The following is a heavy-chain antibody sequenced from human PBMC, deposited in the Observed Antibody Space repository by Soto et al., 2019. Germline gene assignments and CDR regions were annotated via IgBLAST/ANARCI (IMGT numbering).Heavy chain of an antibody. CDR2: ISSSSSYI. CDR1: GFTFSSYS. D-gene: IGHD2-21*01. V-gene: IGHV3-21*01. J-gene: IGHJ5*02. CDR3: ARVGTYCGGDCYSPYTWFDP. Sequence: GGSLRLSCAASGFTFSSYSMIWVRQAPGKGLEWVSSISSSSSYIYYADSVKGRFTISRDNAKNSLYLQMNSLRAEDTAVYYCARVGTYCGGDCYSPYTWFDPWGQGTLVTVSS.